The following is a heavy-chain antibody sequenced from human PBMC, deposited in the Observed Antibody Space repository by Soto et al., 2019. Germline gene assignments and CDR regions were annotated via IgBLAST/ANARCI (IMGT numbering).Heavy chain of an antibody. V-gene: IGHV1-18*01. Sequence: QVQLVQSGAEVKKPGASVKVSCKASGYTFTSYGISWVRQAPGQGLEWLGWISAYNGNTNYAQKLQGRVTMTTDTSTSTAYMELRSLRSDDTAVYYCARFKDGDYEPPDAFDIWGQGTMVTVSS. D-gene: IGHD4-17*01. CDR2: ISAYNGNT. J-gene: IGHJ3*02. CDR1: GYTFTSYG. CDR3: ARFKDGDYEPPDAFDI.